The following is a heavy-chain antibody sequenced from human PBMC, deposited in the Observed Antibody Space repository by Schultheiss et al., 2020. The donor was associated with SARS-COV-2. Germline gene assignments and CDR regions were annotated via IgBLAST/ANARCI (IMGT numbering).Heavy chain of an antibody. CDR3: AKDRGLRFLGDNGDY. Sequence: GGSLRLSCAASGFTVSSNYMSWVRQAPGKGLEWVAVISYDGSNKYYADSVKGRFTISRDNSKNTLYLQMNSLRAEDTAVYYCAKDRGLRFLGDNGDYWGQGTLVTVSS. CDR1: GFTVSSNY. D-gene: IGHD3-3*01. V-gene: IGHV3-30*01. CDR2: ISYDGSNK. J-gene: IGHJ4*02.